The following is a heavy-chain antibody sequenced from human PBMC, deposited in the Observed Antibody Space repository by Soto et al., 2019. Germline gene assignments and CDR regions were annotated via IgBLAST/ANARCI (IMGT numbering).Heavy chain of an antibody. CDR2: INGGNGNT. V-gene: IGHV1-3*01. CDR3: ARVSGWYHLDY. Sequence: ASVEVSCKASGYTFTSYAMRWVRQAPGQRLEWMGWINGGNGNTKYSQKFQGRVTITRDTSASTAYMELSSLRSEDTAVYYCARVSGWYHLDYWGQGTLVTVSS. CDR1: GYTFTSYA. J-gene: IGHJ4*02. D-gene: IGHD6-19*01.